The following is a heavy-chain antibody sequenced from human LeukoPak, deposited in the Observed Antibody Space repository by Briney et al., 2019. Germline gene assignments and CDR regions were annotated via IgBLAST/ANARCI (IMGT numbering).Heavy chain of an antibody. D-gene: IGHD6-19*01. V-gene: IGHV3-7*01. CDR2: IRQDGGEK. CDR1: GFSFSSYW. CDR3: ARRSVAGSLDY. J-gene: IGHJ4*02. Sequence: PGGSLRLSCAASGFSFSSYWMMWVRQTPGKALEWVANIRQDGGEKYYVDSVKGRFTISRDNAENSLYLQMNSLRAEETAVYYCARRSVAGSLDYWGQGTLVTVSS.